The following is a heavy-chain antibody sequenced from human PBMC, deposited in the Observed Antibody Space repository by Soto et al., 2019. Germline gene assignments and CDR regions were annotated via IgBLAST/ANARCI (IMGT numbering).Heavy chain of an antibody. CDR2: VYRTGST. D-gene: IGHD5-12*01. J-gene: IGHJ4*02. Sequence: SETLSLTCDVSGYAISSGFYWDWLRLSPGKGLEWIGCVYRTGSTYYNPSLKSRVAISVDTSKNQFSLKMTSVTATDTAVYYCARNKVARGGTFEYWGKGIPVTVSS. CDR1: GYAISSGFY. CDR3: ARNKVARGGTFEY. V-gene: IGHV4-38-2*01.